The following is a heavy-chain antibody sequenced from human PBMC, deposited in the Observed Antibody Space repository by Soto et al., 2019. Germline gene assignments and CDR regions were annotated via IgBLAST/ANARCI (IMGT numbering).Heavy chain of an antibody. J-gene: IGHJ4*02. CDR2: ISYDGSNK. CDR3: ASPGGDSSGWYYFDY. Sequence: GGSPRLSCAASGFTFSSYAMHWVRQAPGKGLEWVAVISYDGSNKYYADSVKGRFTISRDNSKNTLYLQMNSLRAEDTAVYYCASPGGDSSGWYYFDYWGQGTLVTVSS. CDR1: GFTFSSYA. V-gene: IGHV3-30-3*01. D-gene: IGHD6-19*01.